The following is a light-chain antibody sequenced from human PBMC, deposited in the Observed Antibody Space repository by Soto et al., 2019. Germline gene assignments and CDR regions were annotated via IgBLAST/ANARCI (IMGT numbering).Light chain of an antibody. CDR1: SSNIGANYD. V-gene: IGLV1-40*01. Sequence: QSALAQPPSVSGAPGQRVTISCTGSSSNIGANYDVHWYQQLPGTAPKLLIYANIYRPSGVPDRFSGSKSGTSASLAITGLQAEDEADYYCQSYDSSLSGYVFGTGTKVP. CDR2: ANI. CDR3: QSYDSSLSGYV. J-gene: IGLJ1*01.